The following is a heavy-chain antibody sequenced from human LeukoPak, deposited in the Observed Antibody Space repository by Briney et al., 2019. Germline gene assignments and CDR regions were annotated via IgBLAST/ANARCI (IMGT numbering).Heavy chain of an antibody. CDR2: IYYSGST. Sequence: PSETLSPTCTVSGVSISSYYWSWIRQPPGKGLEWIGYIYYSGSTNYNPSLKSRVTISVDTSKNQFSLKLSSVTAADTAVYYCARGPNPYYYYYYMDVWGKGTTVTVSS. V-gene: IGHV4-59*01. CDR3: ARGPNPYYYYYYMDV. CDR1: GVSISSYY. J-gene: IGHJ6*03. D-gene: IGHD1-14*01.